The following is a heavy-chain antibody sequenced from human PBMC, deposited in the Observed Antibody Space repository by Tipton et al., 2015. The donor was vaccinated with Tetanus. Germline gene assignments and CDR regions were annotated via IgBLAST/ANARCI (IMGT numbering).Heavy chain of an antibody. CDR1: GGSISSGGYY. CDR2: IYYSGST. CDR3: ARHGATVTIYYYYYGMDV. J-gene: IGHJ6*02. Sequence: TLSLTCTVSGGSISSGGYYWSWIRQHPGKGLEWIGYIYYSGSTYYNPSLKSRVTISVDTSKNQFSLKLSSVTAADTAVYYCARHGATVTIYYYYYGMDVWGQGTTVTVSS. D-gene: IGHD4-11*01. V-gene: IGHV4-31*03.